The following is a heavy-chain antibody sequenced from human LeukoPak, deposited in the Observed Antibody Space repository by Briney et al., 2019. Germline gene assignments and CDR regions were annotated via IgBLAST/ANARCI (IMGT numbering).Heavy chain of an antibody. Sequence: PGRSLRLSCAPSGFTFSTYGIHWVRQTPGKGLEWVAVIWYDGSIKYYADSVKGRFTISRDNSRDTLYLQMNSLRVEDTGVYFCARAVGPYDYWGQGTLVTVSS. D-gene: IGHD3-10*01. CDR2: IWYDGSIK. CDR1: GFTFSTYG. J-gene: IGHJ4*02. CDR3: ARAVGPYDY. V-gene: IGHV3-33*01.